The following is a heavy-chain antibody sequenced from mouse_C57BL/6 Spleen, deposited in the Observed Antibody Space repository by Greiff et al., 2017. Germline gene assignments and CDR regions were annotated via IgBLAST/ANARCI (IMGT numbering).Heavy chain of an antibody. D-gene: IGHD2-4*01. J-gene: IGHJ1*03. Sequence: EVQLQESGTVLARPGASVKMSCKTSGYTFTSYWMHWVKQRPGQGLEWIGAIYPGNSDTSYNQKFKGKAKLTAVTSARTAYMELSSLTNEDSAVYYCTRWKFYDYDGYWYFDVWGTGTTVTVSS. CDR1: GYTFTSYW. V-gene: IGHV1-5*01. CDR3: TRWKFYDYDGYWYFDV. CDR2: IYPGNSDT.